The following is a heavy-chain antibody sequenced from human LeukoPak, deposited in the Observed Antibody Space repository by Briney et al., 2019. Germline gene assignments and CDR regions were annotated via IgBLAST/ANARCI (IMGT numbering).Heavy chain of an antibody. CDR3: ARDSRGYSGYDGNDY. D-gene: IGHD5-12*01. J-gene: IGHJ4*02. CDR2: ISSSSSYI. V-gene: IGHV3-21*01. Sequence: GGSLRLSCAASGFTFSSYSMNWVRQAPGKGLEWVSSISSSSSYIYYADSVKGRFTISRDNAKNSLYLQMNSLRAEDTAVYYCARDSRGYSGYDGNDYWGQGTLITVSS. CDR1: GFTFSSYS.